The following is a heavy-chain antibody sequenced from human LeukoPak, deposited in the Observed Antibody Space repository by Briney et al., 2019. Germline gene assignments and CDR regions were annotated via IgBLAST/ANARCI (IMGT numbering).Heavy chain of an antibody. D-gene: IGHD6-13*01. CDR2: VSYSGNT. CDR1: GDSVSGYGFY. CDR3: ARDRMYSSSRYYFYLMDV. V-gene: IGHV4-61*08. J-gene: IGHJ6*02. Sequence: SETLSLTCTVSGDSVSGYGFYWSWIRQPPGRGLEWIGYVSYSGNTNYSPSLKSRISISVDTSKSQFPLELSSVTAADTAVYYCARDRMYSSSRYYFYLMDVWGQGTTVTVSS.